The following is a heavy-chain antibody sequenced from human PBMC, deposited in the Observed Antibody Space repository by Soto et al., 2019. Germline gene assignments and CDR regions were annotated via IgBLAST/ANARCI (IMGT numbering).Heavy chain of an antibody. J-gene: IGHJ2*01. CDR2: INHSGSV. CDR3: ARGTREGWYFDI. V-gene: IGHV4-34*01. Sequence: QVQLQQWGAGLLKPSETLSLTCAVYGGSFNSYFWNWIRQPPGRGLEWIGEINHSGSVNYNPSLKSRLTMSVDTPRNQFSLKLSSTIAADTAVYYCARGTREGWYFDIWGRGTLVAVFS. CDR1: GGSFNSYF.